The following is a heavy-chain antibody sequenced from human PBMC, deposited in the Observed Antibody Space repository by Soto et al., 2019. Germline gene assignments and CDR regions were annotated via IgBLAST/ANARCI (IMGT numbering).Heavy chain of an antibody. J-gene: IGHJ1*01. CDR2: ISYDGSNK. CDR3: ARDRRGHGERYNFGEYFHH. Sequence: QVQLVESGGGVVQPGRSLRLSCAASGFTFSSYGMHWVRQAPGKGLEWVAVISYDGSNKYYADFVKGRFTISRDNSNNILYLQMNSLRVEDTAVYSCARDRRGHGERYNFGEYFHHWGQGTLVTVSS. CDR1: GFTFSSYG. D-gene: IGHD5-12*01. V-gene: IGHV3-30*03.